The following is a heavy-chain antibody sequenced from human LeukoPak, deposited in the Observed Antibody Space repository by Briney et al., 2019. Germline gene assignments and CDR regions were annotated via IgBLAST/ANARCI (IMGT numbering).Heavy chain of an antibody. CDR1: GFTFSSYA. J-gene: IGHJ4*02. D-gene: IGHD3-22*01. V-gene: IGHV3-53*01. CDR3: AREESDYDKGVRGFDY. CDR2: IYSGGST. Sequence: GGSLRLSCAASGFTFSSYAMSWVRQAPGKGLEWVSVIYSGGSTYYADSVKGRFTISRDNSKNTLYLQMNSLRAEDTAVYYCAREESDYDKGVRGFDYWGQGTLVTVSS.